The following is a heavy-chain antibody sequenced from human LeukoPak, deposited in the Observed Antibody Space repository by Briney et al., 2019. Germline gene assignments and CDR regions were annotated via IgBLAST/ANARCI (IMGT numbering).Heavy chain of an antibody. CDR3: AKEGESSYAEGYFDY. CDR2: IRYDGSNK. J-gene: IGHJ4*02. V-gene: IGHV3-30*02. CDR1: GFTFSSYG. Sequence: GGSLRLSCAASGFTFSSYGMHWVRQAPGKGLEWVAFIRYDGSNKYYADSVKGRFTISRDNSKNTLYLQMNSLRAEDTAVYYCAKEGESSYAEGYFDYWGRGALVTVSS. D-gene: IGHD2-2*01.